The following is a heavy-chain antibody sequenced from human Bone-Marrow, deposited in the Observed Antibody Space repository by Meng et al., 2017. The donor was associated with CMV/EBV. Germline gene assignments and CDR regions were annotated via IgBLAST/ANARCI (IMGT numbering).Heavy chain of an antibody. V-gene: IGHV1-69*05. D-gene: IGHD1-7*01. CDR3: ARGKGKLELLDAFDI. CDR1: GGTFSSYA. Sequence: SVKVSCKASGGTFSSYAISWVRQAPGQGLEWMGGIIPIFGTANYAQKFQGRVTITTDESTSTAYMELSSLRSEDTAVYYCARGKGKLELLDAFDIWGQGTMVPVSS. J-gene: IGHJ3*02. CDR2: IIPIFGTA.